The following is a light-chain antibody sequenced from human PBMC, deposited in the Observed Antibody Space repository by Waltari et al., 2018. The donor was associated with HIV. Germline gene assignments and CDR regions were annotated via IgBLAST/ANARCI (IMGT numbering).Light chain of an antibody. CDR1: SSDVGGYNY. V-gene: IGLV2-8*01. J-gene: IGLJ2*01. Sequence: QSALTQPPSASGSPGQSVTISCTGTSSDVGGYNYVSWYEQHPGKAPKLMIYEVSKRPSGVPDRFSGSKSGNTASLTVSGLQAEDEADYYCSSYAGRNNLVFGGGTKLTFL. CDR2: EVS. CDR3: SSYAGRNNLV.